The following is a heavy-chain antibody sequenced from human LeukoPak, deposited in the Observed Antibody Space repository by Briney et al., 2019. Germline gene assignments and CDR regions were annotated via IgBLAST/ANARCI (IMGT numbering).Heavy chain of an antibody. Sequence: PGGSLRLSCAASGFTFDDYAMHWVRHAPGKGLEWVSLISWDGGSTYYADSVKGRFTISRDNTKYSLYLQMNSLRPEDTAMYYCTRTGLPKWELFYYYYYMDVWGKGTTVTVSS. D-gene: IGHD1-26*01. CDR2: ISWDGGST. CDR1: GFTFDDYA. CDR3: TRTGLPKWELFYYYYYMDV. J-gene: IGHJ6*03. V-gene: IGHV3-43D*03.